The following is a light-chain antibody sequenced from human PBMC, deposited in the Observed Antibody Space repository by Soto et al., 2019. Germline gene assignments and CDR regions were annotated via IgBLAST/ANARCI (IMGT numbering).Light chain of an antibody. CDR3: RSYDSSLSGSYV. J-gene: IGLJ1*01. Sequence: QSVLTQPPSVSGAPGQRVTISCTGSSSNIGAGYDVHWYQRLPGTAPKVLIYNNNNRPSGVPDRFSGSKSGTSASLAITGLQAEDATDYYCRSYDSSLSGSYVFGTGTKLTVL. CDR2: NNN. V-gene: IGLV1-40*01. CDR1: SSNIGAGYD.